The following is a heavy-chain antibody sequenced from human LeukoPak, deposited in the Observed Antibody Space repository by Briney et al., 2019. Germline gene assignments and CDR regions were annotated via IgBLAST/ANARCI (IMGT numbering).Heavy chain of an antibody. CDR3: ARVPGDDYYFDY. D-gene: IGHD7-27*01. V-gene: IGHV1-2*02. Sequence: ASVKVSCKASGYTSTGYYMHLVRQAPGQGLEWMGWINPNSGGTNYAQKFQGRVTMTRDTSISTAYMELSRLRSDDTAVYYCARVPGDDYYFDYWGQGTLVTVSS. J-gene: IGHJ4*02. CDR2: INPNSGGT. CDR1: GYTSTGYY.